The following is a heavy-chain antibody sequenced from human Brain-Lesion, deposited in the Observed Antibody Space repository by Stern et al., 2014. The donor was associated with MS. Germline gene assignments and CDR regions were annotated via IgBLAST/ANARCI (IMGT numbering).Heavy chain of an antibody. CDR2: IYYSGTT. V-gene: IGHV4-39*01. D-gene: IGHD5-12*01. Sequence: VQLVESGPGLVKPSETLSLTCSVSGGSISRSTYYWGWIRQPPGKGLEWIGSIYYSGTTYYNPSLKSRVTIDTSHNQFFLRLTSVTAADTAVYYCARHDGWLPHYWSQGTLVTVSS. CDR1: GGSISRSTYY. CDR3: ARHDGWLPHY. J-gene: IGHJ4*02.